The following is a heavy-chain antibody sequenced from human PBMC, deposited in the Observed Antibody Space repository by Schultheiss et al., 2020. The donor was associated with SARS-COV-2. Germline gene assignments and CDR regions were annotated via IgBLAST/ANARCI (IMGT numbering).Heavy chain of an antibody. V-gene: IGHV4-59*12. CDR2: IYYSGST. CDR3: ARWRYYYDSSGYYFAYYYYGMDV. D-gene: IGHD3-22*01. CDR1: GGSISTNR. Sequence: SETLSLTCSVSGGSISTNRWSWVRQPPGKGLEWIGYIYYSGSTNYNPSLKSRVTISVDKSKNQFSLKLTSVTAADTAVYYCARWRYYYDSSGYYFAYYYYGMDVWGQGTTVTVSS. J-gene: IGHJ6*02.